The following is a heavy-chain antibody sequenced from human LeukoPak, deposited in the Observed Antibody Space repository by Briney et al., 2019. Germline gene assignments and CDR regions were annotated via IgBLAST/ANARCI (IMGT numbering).Heavy chain of an antibody. CDR1: GVTFNSYS. Sequence: GGFLRLSCAASGVTFNSYSMHWVRHAPGKGLVWVSRMSGDGRSTTYADSVKGRFTISRDNAKNTLYLQMDSLRGEDTAVYYCASGYYGSGSYLTAWGQGTLVTVSS. CDR2: MSGDGRST. D-gene: IGHD3-10*01. V-gene: IGHV3-74*01. J-gene: IGHJ5*02. CDR3: ASGYYGSGSYLTA.